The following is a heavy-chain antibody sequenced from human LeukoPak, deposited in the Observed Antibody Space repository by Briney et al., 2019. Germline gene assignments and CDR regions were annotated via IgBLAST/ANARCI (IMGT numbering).Heavy chain of an antibody. D-gene: IGHD2-2*01. CDR1: GFTFSTYA. J-gene: IGHJ4*02. Sequence: GGSLRLSCAASGFTFSTYAMSWVRQAPGQGLEWVSSVNGDGGSTYYAESVKGRFTVSRDNSKNTLYLQMDSLRAEDTAVYYCAKRPDCSTTNCFRFEYWGQGTLVTVSS. V-gene: IGHV3-23*01. CDR2: VNGDGGST. CDR3: AKRPDCSTTNCFRFEY.